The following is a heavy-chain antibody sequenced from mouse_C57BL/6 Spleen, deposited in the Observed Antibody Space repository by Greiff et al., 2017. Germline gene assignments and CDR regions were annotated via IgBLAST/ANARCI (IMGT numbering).Heavy chain of an antibody. CDR2: ISGGGGNT. Sequence: EVQLMESGGGLVKPGGSLKLSCAASGFTFSSYTMSWVRQTPEKRLEWVATISGGGGNTYYPDSVKGRFTISRDNAKNTLYLQMSSLRSEDTALYYCARQNYGFDYWGQGTTLTVSS. D-gene: IGHD1-1*01. CDR3: ARQNYGFDY. V-gene: IGHV5-9*01. CDR1: GFTFSSYT. J-gene: IGHJ2*01.